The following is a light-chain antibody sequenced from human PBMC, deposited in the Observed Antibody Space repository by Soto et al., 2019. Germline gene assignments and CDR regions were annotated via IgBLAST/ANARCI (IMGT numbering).Light chain of an antibody. Sequence: DIQMTQSPSTLSASVGDRVTITCRASQSISTWLAWYQQKPGKAPKLLIYDASSLESGVPSRFSGSGSGTEFTLTVSSLQPDDFATYYCQQYKSYPYTFGQGNKLEIK. J-gene: IGKJ2*01. CDR2: DAS. CDR1: QSISTW. V-gene: IGKV1-5*01. CDR3: QQYKSYPYT.